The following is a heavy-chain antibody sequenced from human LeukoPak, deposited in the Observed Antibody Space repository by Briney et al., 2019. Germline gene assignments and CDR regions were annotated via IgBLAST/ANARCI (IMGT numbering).Heavy chain of an antibody. CDR2: IYYSGST. CDR3: ASGALYYYGSGSPVDAFDI. CDR1: GGSFSGYY. J-gene: IGHJ3*02. D-gene: IGHD3-10*01. Sequence: SETLSLTCAVYGGSFSGYYWSWIRQPPGKGLEWIGYIYYSGSTYYNPSLKSRVTISVDTSKNQFSLRLSSVTAADTAVYYCASGALYYYGSGSPVDAFDIWGQGTMVTVSS. V-gene: IGHV4-34*09.